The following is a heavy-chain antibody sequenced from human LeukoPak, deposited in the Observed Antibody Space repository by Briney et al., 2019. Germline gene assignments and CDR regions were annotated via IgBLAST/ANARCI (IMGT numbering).Heavy chain of an antibody. CDR1: GFTFSSYS. V-gene: IGHV3-21*01. J-gene: IGHJ4*02. CDR2: ISSSSSYI. D-gene: IGHD1-14*01. CDR3: AEERGASGRTTFDY. Sequence: GGSLRLSCAASGFTFSSYSMNWVRQAPGKGLEWVSSISSSSSYIYYADSVKGRFTISRDNAKNSLYLQMNSLRAEDTAVYYCAEERGASGRTTFDYWGQGTLVIVSS.